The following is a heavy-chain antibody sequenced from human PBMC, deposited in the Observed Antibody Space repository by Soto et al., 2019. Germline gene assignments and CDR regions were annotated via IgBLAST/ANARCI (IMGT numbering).Heavy chain of an antibody. CDR1: GGSIIGCY. CDR2: IYYTGST. D-gene: IGHD3-16*01. Sequence: PSGTLSLTCTVSGGSIIGCYWSWIRQAPGKGLEWIGQIYYTGSTHYNPSLKSRATISGDTSKKHFYLKLSSVTAGDTAIFFSAMTTTNLYHWFDPWGRGTEVTVSS. CDR3: AMTTTNLYHWFDP. J-gene: IGHJ5*02. V-gene: IGHV4-59*08.